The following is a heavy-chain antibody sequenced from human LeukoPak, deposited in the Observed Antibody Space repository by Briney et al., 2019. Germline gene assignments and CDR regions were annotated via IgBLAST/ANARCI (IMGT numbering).Heavy chain of an antibody. D-gene: IGHD1-26*01. J-gene: IGHJ4*02. CDR1: GGSISSTNW. V-gene: IGHV4-4*02. CDR2: IYHSGNT. CDR3: SRESGAFSPFGY. Sequence: SGTLSLTCTVSGGSISSTNWWNWVRQPPGKGLEWIGQIYHSGNTYYNPSLKSRVTMSLDKSKNLLSLTLTSVTAADTAVYYCSRESGAFSPFGYWGQGTLVTVTS.